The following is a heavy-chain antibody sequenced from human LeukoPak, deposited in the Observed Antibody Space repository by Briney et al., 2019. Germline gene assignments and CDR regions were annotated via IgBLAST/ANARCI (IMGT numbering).Heavy chain of an antibody. J-gene: IGHJ4*01. Sequence: GGSLRLSCAASGFSFNNAWMSWVRQAPGKGPEWVGRIKRKIDGETTDYAEPVKGRFTISRDDSKNTLFLQMNNLRTEDTAVYCCTTGYSSGYVDDYWGHGTLVTVSS. CDR2: IKRKIDGETT. V-gene: IGHV3-15*01. CDR1: GFSFNNAW. CDR3: TTGYSSGYVDDY. D-gene: IGHD3-22*01.